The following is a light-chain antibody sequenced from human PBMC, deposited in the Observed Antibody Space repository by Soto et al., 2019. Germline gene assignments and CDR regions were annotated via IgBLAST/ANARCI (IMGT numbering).Light chain of an antibody. V-gene: IGKV1-5*03. Sequence: DVQMTQSPSTLSASVGDRVTITCRASQSINSWLAWYQHKPGKAPKLLIYKASSLESGVPSRFSGSGSGTEFTLTISTLQPEDFASYDCLQYDSHSWTFGQETKVEMK. CDR3: LQYDSHSWT. CDR2: KAS. CDR1: QSINSW. J-gene: IGKJ1*01.